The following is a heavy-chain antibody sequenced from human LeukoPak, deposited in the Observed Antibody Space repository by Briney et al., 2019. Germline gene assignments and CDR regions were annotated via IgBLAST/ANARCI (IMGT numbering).Heavy chain of an antibody. CDR1: GGSFSGYY. V-gene: IGHV4-34*01. Sequence: SETLSLTCAVYGGSFSGYYWSWIRQPPGKGLEWIGEINHSGSTNYNPSLTSRVTISVDTSKNQFSLKLSSVTAADTAVYYCARGSRITMVRGVKTLDYWGQGTLVTVSS. CDR3: ARGSRITMVRGVKTLDY. J-gene: IGHJ4*02. CDR2: INHSGST. D-gene: IGHD3-10*01.